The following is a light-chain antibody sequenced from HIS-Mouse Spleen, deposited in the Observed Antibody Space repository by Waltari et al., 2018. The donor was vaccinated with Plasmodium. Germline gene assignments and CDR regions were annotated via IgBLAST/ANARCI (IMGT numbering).Light chain of an antibody. J-gene: IGLJ3*02. Sequence: SYELTQPPSVSVSPGQTARITCSGDALPNKYAYWYQQKSGQAPVLVIYEDSKRPSGTPERCSGSSSGTMVTLTISGAQVEDEADYYCYSTDSSGNHRVFGGGTKLTVL. CDR2: EDS. V-gene: IGLV3-10*01. CDR1: ALPNKY. CDR3: YSTDSSGNHRV.